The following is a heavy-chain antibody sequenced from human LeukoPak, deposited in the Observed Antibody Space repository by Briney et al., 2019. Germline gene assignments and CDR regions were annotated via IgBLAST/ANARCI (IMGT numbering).Heavy chain of an antibody. D-gene: IGHD2-2*02. CDR2: MNPNSGNT. J-gene: IGHJ4*02. Sequence: ASAKVSCKASGYTFTSYDINWVRQATGQGLERMGWMNPNSGNTGYAQKFHSRVTITRNTSISTAYMELSSLRSEDTAVYYCAREPRGAIRRYDYWGQGTLVTVSS. CDR3: AREPRGAIRRYDY. V-gene: IGHV1-8*03. CDR1: GYTFTSYD.